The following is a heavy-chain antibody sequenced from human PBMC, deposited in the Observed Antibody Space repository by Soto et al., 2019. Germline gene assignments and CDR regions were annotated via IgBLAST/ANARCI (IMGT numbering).Heavy chain of an antibody. J-gene: IGHJ4*02. CDR1: GFTFSSYA. CDR2: ISYDGSNK. D-gene: IGHD5-18*01. CDR3: AREGRGYSYGTHDY. Sequence: PGGSLRLSCAASGFTFSSYAMHWVRQAPGKGLEWVAVISYDGSNKYYADSVKGRFTISRDNSKNTLYLQMNSLRAEDTAVYYCAREGRGYSYGTHDYWGQGTLVTVSS. V-gene: IGHV3-30-3*01.